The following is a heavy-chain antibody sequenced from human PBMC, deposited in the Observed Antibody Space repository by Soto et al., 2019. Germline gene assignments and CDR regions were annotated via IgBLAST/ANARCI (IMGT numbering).Heavy chain of an antibody. D-gene: IGHD2-15*01. CDR2: ICFNGPKT. CDR1: GFALFLV. Sequence: PVGSLRLSCAASGFALFLVFYWVRQAPAKGLQWVAIICFNGPKTYFPDALKGRFTVSRDNSDNMLDQQMNRLAAEDTAVNDCVYSLLLIDFRNWLDPWGQETRVTVSS. CDR3: VYSLLLIDFRNWLDP. V-gene: IGHV3-33*07. J-gene: IGHJ5*02.